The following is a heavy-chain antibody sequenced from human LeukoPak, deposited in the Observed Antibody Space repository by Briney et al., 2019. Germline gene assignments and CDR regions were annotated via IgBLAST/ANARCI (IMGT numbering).Heavy chain of an antibody. J-gene: IGHJ4*01. D-gene: IGHD7-27*01. CDR1: GGSISSYY. Sequence: PSETLSLTCAVSGGSISSYYWSWIRQPPGKGLEWIGYIYYSGSTNYNPSLKSRVTISVDTSKNQFSLKLSSVTAADTAVYYCARAQQLGISDYWGHGTLVTVSS. CDR2: IYYSGST. CDR3: ARAQQLGISDY. V-gene: IGHV4-59*01.